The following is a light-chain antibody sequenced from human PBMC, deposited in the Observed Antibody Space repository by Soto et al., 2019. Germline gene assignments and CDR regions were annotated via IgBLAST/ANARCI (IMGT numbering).Light chain of an antibody. CDR2: EVN. CDR1: SSDVGGYNY. Sequence: QSALTQPPSASGSPGQSVAISFTGTSSDVGGYNYVSWYQQHPGKAPKLMIYEVNKRPSGVPDRFSGSESGNTASLTVSGLQAEDEAEYYCSSYAGSSNVFGTGTKVTVL. V-gene: IGLV2-8*01. J-gene: IGLJ1*01. CDR3: SSYAGSSNV.